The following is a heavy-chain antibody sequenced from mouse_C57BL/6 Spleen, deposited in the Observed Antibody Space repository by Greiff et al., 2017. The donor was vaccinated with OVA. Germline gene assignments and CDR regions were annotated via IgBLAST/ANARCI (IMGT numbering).Heavy chain of an antibody. V-gene: IGHV5-17*01. CDR2: ISSGSSTI. CDR3: ARRAQALYYYAMDY. Sequence: EVQLVESGGGLVKPGGSLKLSCAASGFTFSDYGMHWVRQAPEKGLEWVAYISSGSSTIYYADTVKGRFTISRDNAKNTLFLQMTSLRSEDTAMYYCARRAQALYYYAMDYWGQGTSVTVSS. D-gene: IGHD3-2*02. CDR1: GFTFSDYG. J-gene: IGHJ4*01.